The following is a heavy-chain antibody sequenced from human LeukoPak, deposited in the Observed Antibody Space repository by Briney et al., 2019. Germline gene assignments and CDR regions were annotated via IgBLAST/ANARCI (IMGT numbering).Heavy chain of an antibody. V-gene: IGHV4-59*08. CDR2: IYYSGST. CDR3: ARHWTEDSSGYYPFDI. CDR1: GXSISSYY. Sequence: KPSETLSLTFTVSGXSISSYYWSWIRQPPGKGLEWIGYIYYSGSTNYNPSLRSRVAISVDTSKNQFSLKLSSVTAADTAVYYCARHWTEDSSGYYPFDIWGQGTMVTVSS. D-gene: IGHD3-22*01. J-gene: IGHJ3*02.